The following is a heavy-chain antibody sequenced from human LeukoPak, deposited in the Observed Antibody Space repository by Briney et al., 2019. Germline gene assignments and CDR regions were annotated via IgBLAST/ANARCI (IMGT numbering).Heavy chain of an antibody. J-gene: IGHJ4*02. CDR1: GFTFSSYA. V-gene: IGHV3-30-3*01. CDR2: ISYDGSNK. Sequence: PGRSLRLSCAASGFTFSSYAMHWVRQAPGKGLEWVAVISYDGSNKYYADSVKGRFTISRDNAKNSLYLQMNSLRAEDTAVYYCARRDPNSDGSDLFDYWGQGTLVTASS. D-gene: IGHD2-21*02. CDR3: ARRDPNSDGSDLFDY.